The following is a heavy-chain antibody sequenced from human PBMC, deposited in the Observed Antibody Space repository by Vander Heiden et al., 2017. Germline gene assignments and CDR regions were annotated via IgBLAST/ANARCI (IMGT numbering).Heavy chain of an antibody. CDR2: ISGSGGST. CDR3: AKFMVRGVIHNWFDP. J-gene: IGHJ5*02. CDR1: GFTFSSNA. D-gene: IGHD3-10*01. Sequence: EVQLLESGGGLVQPGGSLRLACAASGFTFSSNAMSWVPPAPGKGLEWVLAISGSGGSTYYADSVKGRFTISRDNSKDTLDLQMNSLRAEDTAVYYCAKFMVRGVIHNWFDPWGQGTLVTVSS. V-gene: IGHV3-23*01.